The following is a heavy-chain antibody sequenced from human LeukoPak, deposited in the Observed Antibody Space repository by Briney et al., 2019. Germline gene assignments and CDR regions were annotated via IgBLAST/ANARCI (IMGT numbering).Heavy chain of an antibody. CDR1: GYSFTSYW. CDR2: IYPGDSDT. J-gene: IGHJ2*01. Sequence: GESLKISCKGSGYSFTSYWIGWVRQMPGKGLEWMGIIYPGDSDTRYSPSFQGQVTISADKSINTAYLQWSSLKASDTAMYFCARGMVRGVTTNWYFDLWGRGTLVTVSS. V-gene: IGHV5-51*01. CDR3: ARGMVRGVTTNWYFDL. D-gene: IGHD3-10*01.